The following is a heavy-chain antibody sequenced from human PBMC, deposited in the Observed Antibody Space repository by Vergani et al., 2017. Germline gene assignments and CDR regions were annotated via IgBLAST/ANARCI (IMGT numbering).Heavy chain of an antibody. J-gene: IGHJ4*02. D-gene: IGHD3-22*01. CDR3: ARASYYYDSSGYPFDY. Sequence: KFQGRVTITADESTSTAYMELSSLRSEDTAVYYCARASYYYDSSGYPFDYWGQGTLVTVSS. V-gene: IGHV1-69*01.